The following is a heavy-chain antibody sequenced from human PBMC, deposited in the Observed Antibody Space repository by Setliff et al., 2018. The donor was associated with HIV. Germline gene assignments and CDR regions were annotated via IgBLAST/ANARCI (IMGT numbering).Heavy chain of an antibody. CDR1: GYTFIAYG. J-gene: IGHJ6*02. CDR3: AKGYRRSSGWPEYYYYALDV. D-gene: IGHD6-19*01. V-gene: IGHV1-18*01. CDR2: IGPYNDRT. Sequence: GASVKVSCKASGYTFIAYGISWVRRAPGQGFEWMGWIGPYNDRTEYEQKFQGRVTMTTDTSANTAYMELRSLGSEDTAFYYCAKGYRRSSGWPEYYYYALDVWGQGTTVTVSS.